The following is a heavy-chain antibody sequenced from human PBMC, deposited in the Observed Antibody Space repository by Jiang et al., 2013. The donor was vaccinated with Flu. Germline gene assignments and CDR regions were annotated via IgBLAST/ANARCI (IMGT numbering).Heavy chain of an antibody. J-gene: IGHJ4*02. D-gene: IGHD4-17*01. Sequence: VQLLESGGGLVQPGESLRLSCAASGFTFSSYGMHWVRQAPGKGLEWVAVIWYDGSNKYYADSVKGRFTISRDNSKNTLYPQMNSLRAEDTAVYYCARPLIKYGDYVNYFDYWAREPWSPSPQ. CDR1: GFTFSSYG. CDR3: ARPLIKYGDYVNYFDY. CDR2: IWYDGSNK. V-gene: IGHV3-33*01.